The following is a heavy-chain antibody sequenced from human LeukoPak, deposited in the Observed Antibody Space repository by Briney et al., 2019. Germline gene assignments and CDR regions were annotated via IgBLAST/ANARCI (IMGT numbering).Heavy chain of an antibody. CDR2: INPSGGST. D-gene: IGHD5-24*01. J-gene: IGHJ6*02. Sequence: ASVKVSCTASGYTFTSYYMHWVRQAPGQGLEWMGIINPSGGSTSYAQKFQGRVTMTRDTSTSTVYMELSSLRSEDTAVYYCARGVEMATLRYYYYYYGMDVWGQGTTVTVSS. V-gene: IGHV1-46*01. CDR1: GYTFTSYY. CDR3: ARGVEMATLRYYYYYYGMDV.